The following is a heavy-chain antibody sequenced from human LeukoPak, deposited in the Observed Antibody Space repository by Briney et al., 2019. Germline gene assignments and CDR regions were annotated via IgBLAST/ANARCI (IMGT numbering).Heavy chain of an antibody. Sequence: PSQTLSLTCTVSGGSISSGSYYWSWIRQPAGKGLEWIGRIYTSGSTNYNPSPKSRVTISVDTPKNQFSLKLSSVTAADTAVYYCAREFNYDILTGYYCDAFDIWGQGTMVTVSS. CDR1: GGSISSGSYY. V-gene: IGHV4-61*02. CDR2: IYTSGST. CDR3: AREFNYDILTGYYCDAFDI. J-gene: IGHJ3*02. D-gene: IGHD3-9*01.